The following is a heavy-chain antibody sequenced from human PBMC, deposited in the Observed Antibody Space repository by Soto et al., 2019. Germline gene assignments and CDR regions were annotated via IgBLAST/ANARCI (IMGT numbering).Heavy chain of an antibody. CDR3: ARTRGYSYGFYYYYYGMDV. J-gene: IGHJ6*02. CDR2: ISYDGSNK. Sequence: GGSLRLSCAASGFTFSSYAMHWVRQAPGKGLEWVAVISYDGSNKYYADSVKGRFTISRDNSKNTLYLQMNSLRAEDTAVYYCARTRGYSYGFYYYYYGMDVWGQGTTVTVS. CDR1: GFTFSSYA. V-gene: IGHV3-30-3*01. D-gene: IGHD5-18*01.